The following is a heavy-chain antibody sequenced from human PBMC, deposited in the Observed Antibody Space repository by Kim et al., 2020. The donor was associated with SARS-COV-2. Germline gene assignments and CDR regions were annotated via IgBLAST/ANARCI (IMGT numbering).Heavy chain of an antibody. Sequence: GGSLRLSCAASGFTFDDYTMHWVRQAPGKGLEWVSLISWDGGSTYYADSVKSRFTISRDNSKNSLYLQMNSLRTEDTALYYCAKDLEPNYYYYGMDVWGQGTTVTVSS. J-gene: IGHJ6*02. CDR1: GFTFDDYT. CDR3: AKDLEPNYYYYGMDV. CDR2: ISWDGGST. V-gene: IGHV3-43*01.